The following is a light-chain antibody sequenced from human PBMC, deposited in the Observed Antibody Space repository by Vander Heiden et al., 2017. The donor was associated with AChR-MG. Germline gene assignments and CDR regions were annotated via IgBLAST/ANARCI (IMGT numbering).Light chain of an antibody. CDR1: QNINNN. J-gene: IGKJ4*01. CDR3: QQYNSWPPLT. Sequence: EIVMTQSPGTLSVSPGERATLSCRASQNINNNLAWYQQKPGQAPRLLIYRASTRATDIPARFSGNGYGTEFALTISSLQSEDFAVYFCQQYNSWPPLTFGGGTKVEI. CDR2: RAS. V-gene: IGKV3-15*01.